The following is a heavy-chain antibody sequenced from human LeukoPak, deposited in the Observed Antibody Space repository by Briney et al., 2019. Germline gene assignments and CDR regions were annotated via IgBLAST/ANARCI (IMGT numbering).Heavy chain of an antibody. J-gene: IGHJ6*03. CDR1: GFTFSSYW. CDR2: IKQDGSEK. Sequence: GGSLRLSCAASGFTFSSYWMSWVRQAPGKGLEWVANIKQDGSEKYYVDSVKGRFTISRDNAKNSLYLQMNSLRAEDTAAYYCARVATVVTLYYYYYMDVWGKGTTVTISS. CDR3: ARVATVVTLYYYYYMDV. D-gene: IGHD4-23*01. V-gene: IGHV3-7*01.